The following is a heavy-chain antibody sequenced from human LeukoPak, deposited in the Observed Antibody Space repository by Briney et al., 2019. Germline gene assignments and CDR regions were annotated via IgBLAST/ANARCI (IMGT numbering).Heavy chain of an antibody. Sequence: ASVKVFCKASGYTFTSYDINWVRQATGQGLEWMGWMNPNSGNTGYAQKFQGRVTMTRNTSISTAYMELSSLRSEDTAVYYCARGGYYDSSGQGHVHFDYWGQGTLVTVSS. V-gene: IGHV1-8*01. CDR1: GYTFTSYD. D-gene: IGHD3-22*01. J-gene: IGHJ4*02. CDR3: ARGGYYDSSGQGHVHFDY. CDR2: MNPNSGNT.